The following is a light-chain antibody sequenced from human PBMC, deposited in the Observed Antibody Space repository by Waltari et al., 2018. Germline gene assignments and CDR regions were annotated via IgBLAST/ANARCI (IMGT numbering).Light chain of an antibody. CDR2: DDS. Sequence: SYVLTQPPSVSVAPGKTARITCGGNNIGRKSVHWYQQKPGQAPVLVVYDDSGRPSGIPERFSGSNSGNTATLTISRVEAGDEADYYCQVWDSSSDHHVFGTGTKVTVL. CDR3: QVWDSSSDHHV. CDR1: NIGRKS. J-gene: IGLJ1*01. V-gene: IGLV3-21*03.